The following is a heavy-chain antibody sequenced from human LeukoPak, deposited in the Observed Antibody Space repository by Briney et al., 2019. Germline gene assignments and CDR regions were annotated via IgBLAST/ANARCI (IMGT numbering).Heavy chain of an antibody. CDR1: GYTLTELS. D-gene: IGHD1-7*01. CDR2: FDPEDGET. J-gene: IGHJ4*02. V-gene: IGHV1-24*01. CDR3: ATRGITGTTSLSY. Sequence: ASVKVSCKVSGYTLTELSMHWVRQAPGKGLEWMGGFDPEDGETIYAQKFQGRVTMTEDTSTDTAYMELSSLRSEDTAVYHCATRGITGTTSLSYWGQGTLVTVSS.